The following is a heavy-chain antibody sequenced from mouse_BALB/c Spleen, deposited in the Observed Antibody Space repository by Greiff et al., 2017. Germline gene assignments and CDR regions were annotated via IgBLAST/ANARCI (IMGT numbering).Heavy chain of an antibody. J-gene: IGHJ2*01. CDR1: GYTFTSYW. Sequence: QVQLKQPGAELVKPGASVKLSCKASGYTFTSYWMHWVKQRPGQGLEWIGEINPSNGRTNYNQKFKDKATLTADKSSSTAYMQLSSLTSEDSAVYYCARGKDYDYEDYFDYWGQGTTLTVSS. CDR3: ARGKDYDYEDYFDY. CDR2: INPSNGRT. V-gene: IGHV1S81*02. D-gene: IGHD2-4*01.